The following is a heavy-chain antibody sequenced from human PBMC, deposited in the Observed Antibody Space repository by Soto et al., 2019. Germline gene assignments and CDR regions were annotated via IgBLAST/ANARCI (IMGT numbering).Heavy chain of an antibody. CDR1: GGSFSGYY. V-gene: IGHV4-34*01. Sequence: QVQLQQWGAGLLKPSETLSLTCAVYGGSFSGYYWSWIRQPPGKGLEWIGEINHSGSTNYNPSLKSRVTISVDTSKNLFSLKLSSVTAADTAVYYCARAKKSGFLYYYCYMDVWGKGTTVTVSS. J-gene: IGHJ6*03. CDR3: ARAKKSGFLYYYCYMDV. CDR2: INHSGST. D-gene: IGHD1-1*01.